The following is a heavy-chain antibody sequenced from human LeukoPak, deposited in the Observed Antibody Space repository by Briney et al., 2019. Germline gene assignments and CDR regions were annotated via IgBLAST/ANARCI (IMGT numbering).Heavy chain of an antibody. CDR1: GGSSSGYY. J-gene: IGHJ4*02. V-gene: IGHV4-34*01. D-gene: IGHD3-22*01. CDR3: ARGGDYYDSSGYDYFDY. Sequence: PSETLSLTCAVYGGSSSGYYWSWIRQPPGKGLEWIGEINHSGSTNYNPSLKSRVTISVDTSKNQFSLKLSSVTAADTAVYYCARGGDYYDSSGYDYFDYWGQGTLVTVSS. CDR2: INHSGST.